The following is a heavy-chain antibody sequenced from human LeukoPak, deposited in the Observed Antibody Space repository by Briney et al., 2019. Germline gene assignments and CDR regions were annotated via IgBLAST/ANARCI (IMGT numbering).Heavy chain of an antibody. D-gene: IGHD1-1*01. Sequence: ASVTISCTASGNIFTNYYIHWVRQAPGQGLEWVGIIDPRDGSANSAQQIQGRITVTRDTSTGTVYMDLSSLRSEDTAIYYCARGGTILYDYWGQGTQVTVSS. CDR1: GNIFTNYY. CDR2: IDPRDGSA. V-gene: IGHV1-46*01. CDR3: ARGGTILYDY. J-gene: IGHJ4*02.